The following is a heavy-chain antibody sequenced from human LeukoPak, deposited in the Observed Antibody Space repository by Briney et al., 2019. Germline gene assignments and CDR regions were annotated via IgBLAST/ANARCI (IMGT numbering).Heavy chain of an antibody. J-gene: IGHJ3*02. CDR2: ISHSSSYI. CDR3: ARDRYYYAGTDAFDI. D-gene: IGHD3-10*01. V-gene: IGHV3-21*01. CDR1: GFTFSSYS. Sequence: GGSLRLSCAASGFTFSSYSMHWVRQAPGKGLEWVSSISHSSSYIYYADSVKGRFTISRDNAKNSLYLQMNSLRAEDTAVYYCARDRYYYAGTDAFDIWGQGTMVTVSS.